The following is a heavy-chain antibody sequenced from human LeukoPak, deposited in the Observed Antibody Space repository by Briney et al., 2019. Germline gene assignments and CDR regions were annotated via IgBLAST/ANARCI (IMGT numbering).Heavy chain of an antibody. D-gene: IGHD4-23*01. CDR1: GFTFSSHS. CDR2: ISRSSKTI. Sequence: GGSLRLSCAASGFTFSSHSMNWVRQAPGKGLEWVAHISRSSKTIYYADSVKGRFTISRDNSKNTLYLQMNSLRAEDTAVYYCAKGRAVGFDYWGQGTLVTVSS. CDR3: AKGRAVGFDY. V-gene: IGHV3-48*01. J-gene: IGHJ4*02.